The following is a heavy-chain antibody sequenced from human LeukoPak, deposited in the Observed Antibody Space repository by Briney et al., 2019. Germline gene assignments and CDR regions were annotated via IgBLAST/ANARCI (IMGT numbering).Heavy chain of an antibody. CDR3: ARDDDWNYEDY. Sequence: GGSLRLSCAASGFTFSSYWMSWVRQAPGKGLEWVANIKLDGREKYYVDSVKGRFTISRDNAKNSLYLQMNSLRAEDTAVYYCARDDDWNYEDYWGQGTLVTVSS. V-gene: IGHV3-7*01. D-gene: IGHD1-7*01. CDR2: IKLDGREK. J-gene: IGHJ4*02. CDR1: GFTFSSYW.